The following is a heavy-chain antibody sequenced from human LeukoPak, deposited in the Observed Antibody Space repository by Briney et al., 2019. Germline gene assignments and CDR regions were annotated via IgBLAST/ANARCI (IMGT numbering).Heavy chain of an antibody. Sequence: CGSLRLSCAGSGFTFSNYAMSWVRQAPGKGLEWVSAISGSGGTTYYTDSVKGRFTISRDNSKNALYLQMNSLRAEDTAVYYCARAEGYYDSSGNDAFDIWGQGTMVTVSS. V-gene: IGHV3-23*01. CDR1: GFTFSNYA. CDR2: ISGSGGTT. CDR3: ARAEGYYDSSGNDAFDI. D-gene: IGHD3-22*01. J-gene: IGHJ3*02.